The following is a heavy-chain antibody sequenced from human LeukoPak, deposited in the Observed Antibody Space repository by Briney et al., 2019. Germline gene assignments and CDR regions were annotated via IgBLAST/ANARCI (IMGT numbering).Heavy chain of an antibody. J-gene: IGHJ1*01. CDR2: ICGSGGST. V-gene: IGHV3-23*01. Sequence: TGGSLRLSCAASGFTLSSYAMSWVRQATGEGLEWVSAICGSGGSTYYADSVKGRFTISRDNTKNTLYLQMNSLRAEDTAVYYCAKDRYYVDWGQGTLVTVSS. CDR1: GFTLSSYA. CDR3: AKDRYYVD. D-gene: IGHD3-10*02.